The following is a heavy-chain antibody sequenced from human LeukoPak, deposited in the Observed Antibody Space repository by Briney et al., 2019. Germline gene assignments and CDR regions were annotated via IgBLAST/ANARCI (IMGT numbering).Heavy chain of an antibody. CDR1: GFTFSNYC. CDR2: ICPDGTVT. CDR3: VRDFRSADY. V-gene: IGHV3-74*01. Sequence: PGGSLRLSCAASGFTFSNYCMHWVRQTPGKGLVWVSRICPDGTVTNYADSVKGRFTISRDNAKNMVFLQMNSLRADDTAVYYCVRDFRSADYWGQGILVTVSS. J-gene: IGHJ4*02.